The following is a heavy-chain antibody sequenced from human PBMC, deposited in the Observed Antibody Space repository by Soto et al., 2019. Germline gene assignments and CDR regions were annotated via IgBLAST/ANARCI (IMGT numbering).Heavy chain of an antibody. J-gene: IGHJ6*02. Sequence: QVQLVESGGGVVQPGRSLRLSCAASGFTFSSYAMHWVRHAPSKGLEWMAVISYDGSNKYYADSVKGRFTISRDNSKNTLYLQMNSLRAEDTAVYYCARDQHYGMDVWGQGTTVTVSS. CDR2: ISYDGSNK. CDR1: GFTFSSYA. V-gene: IGHV3-30-3*01. CDR3: ARDQHYGMDV.